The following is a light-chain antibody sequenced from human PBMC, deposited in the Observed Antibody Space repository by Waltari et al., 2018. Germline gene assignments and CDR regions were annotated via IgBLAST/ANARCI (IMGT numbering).Light chain of an antibody. CDR1: QSPVHSDGNTY. Sequence: DVVMTQSPLSLPVTLGQPASISCRSSQSPVHSDGNTYLHWFQQRPGQSPRRLISKVSNRDSGVPDRFGGRGSGTDFTLRISRVEAEDIGDYYCIQGTHWPSFGQGTKLEIK. CDR3: IQGTHWPS. V-gene: IGKV2-30*02. J-gene: IGKJ2*01. CDR2: KVS.